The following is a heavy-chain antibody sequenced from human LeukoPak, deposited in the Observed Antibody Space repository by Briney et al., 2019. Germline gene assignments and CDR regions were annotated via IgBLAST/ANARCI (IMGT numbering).Heavy chain of an antibody. V-gene: IGHV3-23*01. CDR2: IGSSGAGT. Sequence: GGSLRLSCAASGFTFSSFAMSWVRQAPGKGLEWVSAIGSSGAGTHYADSVKGRFTISSDNSKNTVYLQMNSLRAEDTAVYYCQTIPAAPSSWFDPWGQGTLVTVSS. CDR3: QTIPAAPSSWFDP. D-gene: IGHD2-2*01. CDR1: GFTFSSFA. J-gene: IGHJ5*02.